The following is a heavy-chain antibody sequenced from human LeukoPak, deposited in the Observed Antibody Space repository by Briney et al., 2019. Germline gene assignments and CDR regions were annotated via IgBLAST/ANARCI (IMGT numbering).Heavy chain of an antibody. Sequence: TGGSLRLSCAASGFTVSSNYMSWVRQAPGKGLEWVSVIYSGGSTYYADSVKGRFTISRDNSKNTLYLQMNSLRAEDTAVYYCATSVLGYCSSTSCPFDYWGQGTLVTVSS. V-gene: IGHV3-53*01. D-gene: IGHD2-2*01. J-gene: IGHJ4*02. CDR2: IYSGGST. CDR3: ATSVLGYCSSTSCPFDY. CDR1: GFTVSSNY.